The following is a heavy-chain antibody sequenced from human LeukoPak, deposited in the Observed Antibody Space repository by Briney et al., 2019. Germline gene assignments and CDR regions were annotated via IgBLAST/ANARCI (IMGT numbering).Heavy chain of an antibody. CDR3: ARVGWDGSGWYNGAFDI. D-gene: IGHD6-19*01. CDR2: INWNGGST. V-gene: IGHV3-20*04. CDR1: GFTFDDYG. Sequence: PGGSLRLSCAASGFTFDDYGMSWVRQAPGTGLEGVSGINWNGGSTGYADSVKRRFTISRDNAKNSLYLQMNSLRAEDTALYYCARVGWDGSGWYNGAFDIWGQGTMVTVSS. J-gene: IGHJ3*02.